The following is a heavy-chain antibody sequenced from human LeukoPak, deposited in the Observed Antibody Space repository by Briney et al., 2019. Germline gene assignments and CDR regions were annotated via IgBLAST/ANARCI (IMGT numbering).Heavy chain of an antibody. CDR2: ISYDGSNK. CDR1: GFTFSSYA. V-gene: IGHV3-30-3*01. CDR3: AKDASKRGSGGAIDL. Sequence: PGRSLRLSCAASGFTFSSYAMHWVRQAPGKGLEWVAVISYDGSNKYYADSVRGRFTISRDNSKNTLYLQMNSLRVEDTALYYCAKDASKRGSGGAIDLWGQGTVVTVSS. D-gene: IGHD2-15*01. J-gene: IGHJ3*01.